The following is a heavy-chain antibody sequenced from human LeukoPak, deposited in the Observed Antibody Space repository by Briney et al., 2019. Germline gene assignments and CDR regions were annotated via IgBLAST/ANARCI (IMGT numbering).Heavy chain of an antibody. CDR2: IYYSGST. V-gene: IGHV4-39*01. D-gene: IGHD6-19*01. J-gene: IGHJ4*02. CDR3: ARKALSSSGYPSGMSYYFDY. Sequence: PSETLSLTCTVSGGSISSSSYYWGWIRQPPGKGLEWIGSIYYSGSTYYNPSLKSRVTISVDTSKNQFSLKLSSVTAADTAVYYCARKALSSSGYPSGMSYYFDYWGQGTLVTVSS. CDR1: GGSISSSSYY.